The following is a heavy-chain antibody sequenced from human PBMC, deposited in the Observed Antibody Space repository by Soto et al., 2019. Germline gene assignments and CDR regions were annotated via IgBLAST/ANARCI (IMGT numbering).Heavy chain of an antibody. D-gene: IGHD6-13*01. CDR3: AKGSSPATYYYYYMDV. V-gene: IGHV3-23*01. J-gene: IGHJ6*03. Sequence: GGSLRLSCAAFGFTFSSYAMSWVRQAPGKGLEWVSAISGSGGSTYYADSVKGRFTISRDNSKNTLYLQMNSLRAEDTAVYYCAKGSSPATYYYYYMDVWGKGTTVTVSS. CDR1: GFTFSSYA. CDR2: ISGSGGST.